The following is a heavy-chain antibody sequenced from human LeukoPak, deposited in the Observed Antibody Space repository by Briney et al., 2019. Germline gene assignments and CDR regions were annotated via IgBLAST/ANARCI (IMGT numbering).Heavy chain of an antibody. J-gene: IGHJ4*02. D-gene: IGHD3-10*01. CDR3: AGSVPYGSGSLPEDPLDY. CDR1: GYSISSGYY. CDR2: IYHSGST. V-gene: IGHV4-38-2*02. Sequence: SETLSLTCTVSGYSISSGYYWGWIRQPPGKGLEWIGSIYHSGSTYYNPSLKSRVTISVDTSKNQFSLKLSSVTAADTAVYYCAGSVPYGSGSLPEDPLDYWGQGTLVTVSS.